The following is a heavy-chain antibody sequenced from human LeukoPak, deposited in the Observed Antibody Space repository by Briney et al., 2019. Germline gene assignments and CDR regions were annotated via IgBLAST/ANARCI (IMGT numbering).Heavy chain of an antibody. Sequence: SETLSLTCAVYGESVSGYYWNWIRQPPGKGLEWIGEINHSGSTNYNPSLKSRVTISVDTSKNQFSLKLRSGTAADTAVYYCARRVRSNCLDYWGQGTLVTVSS. J-gene: IGHJ4*02. D-gene: IGHD6-13*01. CDR1: GESVSGYY. CDR2: INHSGST. V-gene: IGHV4-34*01. CDR3: ARRVRSNCLDY.